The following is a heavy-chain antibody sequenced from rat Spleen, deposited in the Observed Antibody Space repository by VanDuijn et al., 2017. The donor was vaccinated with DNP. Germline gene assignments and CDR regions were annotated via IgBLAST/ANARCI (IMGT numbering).Heavy chain of an antibody. CDR2: IQSGGNT. D-gene: IGHD1-3*01. Sequence: SGFSLTNYHVHWVRQPPGKGLEWMGRIQSGGNTDYNSALKSRLSISRDTSKSQVFLKMNSVQTEDTAMYFCARSLATVAPTGAMDAWGQGTSVTVSS. V-gene: IGHV2-27*01. J-gene: IGHJ4*01. CDR1: GFSLTNYH. CDR3: ARSLATVAPTGAMDA.